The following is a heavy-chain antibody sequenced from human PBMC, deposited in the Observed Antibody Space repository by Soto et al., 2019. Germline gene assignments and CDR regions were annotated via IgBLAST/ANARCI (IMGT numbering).Heavy chain of an antibody. Sequence: EVQLLESGGGLVQPGGSLRLSCAASGFTFSSYAMSWVRQAPGKGLEWVSAISGSGGSTYYADSVKGRFTICRDNSKTTLYLQMYSRRAGDTAVYYCAKPRVKQLVRDDFDFWGQGTMVTVSS. V-gene: IGHV3-23*01. J-gene: IGHJ3*01. CDR1: GFTFSSYA. CDR2: ISGSGGST. CDR3: AKPRVKQLVRDDFDF. D-gene: IGHD6-13*01.